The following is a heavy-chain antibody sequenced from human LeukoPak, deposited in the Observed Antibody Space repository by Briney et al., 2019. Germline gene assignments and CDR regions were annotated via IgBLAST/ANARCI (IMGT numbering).Heavy chain of an antibody. Sequence: SSETLSLTCTVSGYSISSGYYWGWIRQPPGKGLEWIGSIYHSGSTYYNPSLKSRVTISVDTSKNQFSLKLSSVTAADTAVYYCARGRYLPLYFDYWGQGTLVTVSS. CDR1: GYSISSGYY. CDR2: IYHSGST. V-gene: IGHV4-38-2*02. D-gene: IGHD3-16*02. J-gene: IGHJ4*02. CDR3: ARGRYLPLYFDY.